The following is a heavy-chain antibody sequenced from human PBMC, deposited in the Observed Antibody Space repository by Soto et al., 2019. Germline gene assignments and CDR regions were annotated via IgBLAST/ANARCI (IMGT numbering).Heavy chain of an antibody. CDR1: GFTFTSSA. J-gene: IGHJ3*02. Sequence: SVKVSCKASGFTFTSSAVQWVRQARGQRLEWIGWIVVGSGNTNYAQKFQERVTITRDMSTSTAYMELSSLRSEDTAVYYCAAIGIQLLVPRRGDDAFDIWGQGTMVTVSS. CDR3: AAIGIQLLVPRRGDDAFDI. CDR2: IVVGSGNT. D-gene: IGHD5-18*01. V-gene: IGHV1-58*01.